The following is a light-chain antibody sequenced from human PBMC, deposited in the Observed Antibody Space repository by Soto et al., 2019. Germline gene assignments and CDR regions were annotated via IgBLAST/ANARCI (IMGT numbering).Light chain of an antibody. J-gene: IGKJ4*01. CDR1: QDINTY. CDR3: QHYDNLLLT. V-gene: IGKV1-33*01. Sequence: DVQMTQSPSSLSASVGDRVTITCQASQDINTYLNWYQQKPGKAPKLLIYDASKLDTGVPSRFSGGGSGTDFTLTVTSLKPEDIATYFCQHYDNLLLTFGGGTKV. CDR2: DAS.